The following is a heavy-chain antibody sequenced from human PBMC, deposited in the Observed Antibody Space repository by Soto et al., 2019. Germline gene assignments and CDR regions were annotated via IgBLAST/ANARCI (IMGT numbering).Heavy chain of an antibody. CDR3: AREKDRQQLGGNYYYILDV. D-gene: IGHD3-3*02. J-gene: IGHJ6*02. CDR1: GGTFSTSA. CDR2: IMPVFPTP. Sequence: QVQLVQSGAEVKKPGSSVKVSCKASGGTFSTSAISWVRQAPGQALEWVGGIMPVFPTPDYAQKFQGRVTITADESTTTAYLELTSLRTDDTAVYYCAREKDRQQLGGNYYYILDVWGQGTAITVSS. V-gene: IGHV1-69*12.